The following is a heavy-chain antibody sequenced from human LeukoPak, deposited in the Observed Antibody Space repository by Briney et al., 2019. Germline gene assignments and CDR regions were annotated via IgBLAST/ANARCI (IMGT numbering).Heavy chain of an antibody. CDR2: IYTSGST. V-gene: IGHV4-4*07. J-gene: IGHJ4*02. CDR1: GGSLSSYY. Sequence: SETLSLTCTVSGGSLSSYYWSWIRQPAGKGLEWIGRIYTSGSTNYNPSLKSRVTMSVDTSKNQFSLKLSSVTAADTAVYYCARGIGGSYPKEYYFDYWGQGTLVTVSS. D-gene: IGHD1-26*01. CDR3: ARGIGGSYPKEYYFDY.